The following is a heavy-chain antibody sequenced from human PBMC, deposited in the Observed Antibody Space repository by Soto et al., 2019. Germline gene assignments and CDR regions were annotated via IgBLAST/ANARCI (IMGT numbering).Heavy chain of an antibody. CDR1: GGSISSGDYY. Sequence: SETLSLTCTVSGGSISSGDYYWSWIRQPPGKGLEWIGYIYYSGSTYYNPSLKSRVTISVDTSKNQFSLKLSSVTAADTAVYYCARDEYRDYVWGSYRYTRAFDIWGQGTMVTVSS. D-gene: IGHD3-16*02. CDR3: ARDEYRDYVWGSYRYTRAFDI. V-gene: IGHV4-30-4*01. CDR2: IYYSGST. J-gene: IGHJ3*02.